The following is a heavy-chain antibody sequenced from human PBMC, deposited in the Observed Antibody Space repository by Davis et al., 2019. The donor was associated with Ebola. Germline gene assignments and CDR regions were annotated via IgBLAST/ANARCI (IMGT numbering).Heavy chain of an antibody. J-gene: IGHJ4*02. CDR2: IYYSGST. CDR3: ARVGAATGGELDY. CDR1: GGFISSYY. D-gene: IGHD3-16*01. V-gene: IGHV4-59*08. Sequence: MPSETLSLTCTVSGGFISSYYWSWIRQPPGKGLEWIGYIYYSGSTNYNPSLKSRVTISVDTSKNQFSLKLSSVTAADTAVYYCARVGAATGGELDYWGQGSLVTVSS.